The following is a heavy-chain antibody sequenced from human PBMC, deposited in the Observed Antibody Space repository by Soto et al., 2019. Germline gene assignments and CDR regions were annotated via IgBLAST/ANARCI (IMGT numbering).Heavy chain of an antibody. D-gene: IGHD5-12*01. Sequence: PGGSLRLSCAASGFTFSSYSMNWVRQAPGKGLEWVSYISSSSSTIYYADSVKGRFTISRDNAKNSLYLQMNSLRAEDTAVYYCARDFGEWLTRRAFDIWGQGTMVTVSS. CDR3: ARDFGEWLTRRAFDI. CDR1: GFTFSSYS. CDR2: ISSSSSTI. V-gene: IGHV3-48*01. J-gene: IGHJ3*02.